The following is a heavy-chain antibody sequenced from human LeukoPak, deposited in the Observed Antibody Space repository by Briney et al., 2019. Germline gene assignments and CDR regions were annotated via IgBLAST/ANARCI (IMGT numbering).Heavy chain of an antibody. V-gene: IGHV3-7*03. CDR3: ARKGEWGYDYPPFFDY. Sequence: GGSLRLSCAASGFTFSSYWMSWVRQAPGKGLEWVANIKQDGSEKYYVDSVKGRFTISRGNAKNSLYLQMNSLRAEDTAVYYCARKGEWGYDYPPFFDYWGQGTLVTVSS. D-gene: IGHD5-12*01. CDR1: GFTFSSYW. CDR2: IKQDGSEK. J-gene: IGHJ4*02.